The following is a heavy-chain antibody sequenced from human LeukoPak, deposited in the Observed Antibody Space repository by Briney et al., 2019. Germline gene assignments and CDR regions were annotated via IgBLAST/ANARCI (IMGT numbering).Heavy chain of an antibody. D-gene: IGHD2-2*01. CDR3: ARGIRDCSRTTCYQPFDY. J-gene: IGHJ4*02. Sequence: QPGGSLRLSCAASGFTVSNTYMSWVRQAPGKGLEWVSLIYSGGHTYYADSVKGRFTISRDKSKNTLYLQMSSLRAEDTAVYYCARGIRDCSRTTCYQPFDYWGQGALVTVSS. V-gene: IGHV3-53*01. CDR1: GFTVSNTY. CDR2: IYSGGHT.